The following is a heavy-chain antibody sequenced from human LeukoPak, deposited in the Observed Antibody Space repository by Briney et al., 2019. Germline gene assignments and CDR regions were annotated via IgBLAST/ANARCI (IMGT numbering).Heavy chain of an antibody. D-gene: IGHD3-3*01. CDR3: ARSRHYDFWGGYSSHFDY. Sequence: SETLSLTCTVSGGSISSGDYYWSWIRQPPGRGLEWIGYIYYSGSTYYNPSLKSRVTISVDTSKNQFSLKLSSVTAADTAVYYCARSRHYDFWGGYSSHFDYWGQGTLVTVSS. CDR1: GGSISSGDYY. J-gene: IGHJ4*02. CDR2: IYYSGST. V-gene: IGHV4-30-4*01.